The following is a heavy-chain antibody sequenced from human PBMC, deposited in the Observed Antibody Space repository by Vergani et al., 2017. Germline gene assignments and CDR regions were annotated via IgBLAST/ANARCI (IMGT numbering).Heavy chain of an antibody. D-gene: IGHD1-1*01. CDR3: ATKSCGTPGCQIGYFRE. Sequence: EVQLVESGGGLVQPGRSLRLSCAASGFTFDDYAMHWVRQAPGKGLEWVSGINWNSDSIAYADSVKGRFTISRDNAKNSLYRQMNSLRTEDTAVYYCATKSCGTPGCQIGYFREWGQGTLVTVSS. CDR2: INWNSDSI. CDR1: GFTFDDYA. V-gene: IGHV3-9*01. J-gene: IGHJ1*01.